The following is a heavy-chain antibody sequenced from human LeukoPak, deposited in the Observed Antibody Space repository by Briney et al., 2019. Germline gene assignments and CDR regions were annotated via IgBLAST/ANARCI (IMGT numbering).Heavy chain of an antibody. CDR2: INPNSGGT. CDR1: GYTFTGYY. CDR3: ARGGDIVVVPAKKNWFDP. Sequence: ASVKVSCKASGYTFTGYYMHWVRQAPGQGLEWMGWINPNSGGTNYAQKFQGRVTMTRDTSISTAYMELSRLRSDDTAVYYCARGGDIVVVPAKKNWFDPWGQGTLVTVSS. D-gene: IGHD2-2*01. V-gene: IGHV1-2*02. J-gene: IGHJ5*02.